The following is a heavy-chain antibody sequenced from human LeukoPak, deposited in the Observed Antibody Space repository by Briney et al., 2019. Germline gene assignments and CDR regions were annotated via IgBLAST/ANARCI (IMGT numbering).Heavy chain of an antibody. J-gene: IGHJ4*02. V-gene: IGHV1-2*02. CDR3: GMGVRGAFDY. CDR2: INPDNGVT. D-gene: IGHD3-10*01. CDR1: GHTFTNYY. Sequence: ASVKVSCKASGHTFTNYYINWVRQAPGQGLEWLGWINPDNGVTIYAQKFQGRVTMTRDTSISTAYMELSSLRSEDTAVYYCGMGVRGAFDYWGQGTLVTVSS.